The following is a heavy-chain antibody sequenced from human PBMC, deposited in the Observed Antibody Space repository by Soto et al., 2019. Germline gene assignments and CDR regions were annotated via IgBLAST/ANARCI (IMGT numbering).Heavy chain of an antibody. CDR1: GYYFPSHW. CDR2: VYPGDSDS. J-gene: IGHJ4*01. Sequence: EVQLVPSGAEVKKPGESLKISCKGSGYYFPSHWIAWLRQTPGKGLEYMGMVYPGDSDSRYSPSFQGQVSISADKYTNTAYLQWRSLKASDSAMYYCAKPVNGFYWLVEYWGQGTLVTVSS. D-gene: IGHD3-3*01. CDR3: AKPVNGFYWLVEY. V-gene: IGHV5-51*01.